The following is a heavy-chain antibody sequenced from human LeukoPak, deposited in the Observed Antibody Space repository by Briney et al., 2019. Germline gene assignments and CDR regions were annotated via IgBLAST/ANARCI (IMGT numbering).Heavy chain of an antibody. V-gene: IGHV3-53*01. D-gene: IGHD5-24*01. CDR1: GLTVNSNY. J-gene: IGHJ4*02. Sequence: GGSLRLSCAASGLTVNSNYMNWVRQAPGKGLQWVSVIYSGGTTYYADSVKGRFTISRDNSKNTLYLQMNSLRAEDTAVYYCARALLVRNGYNYSPNYFDYWGQGTLVSVSS. CDR3: ARALLVRNGYNYSPNYFDY. CDR2: IYSGGTT.